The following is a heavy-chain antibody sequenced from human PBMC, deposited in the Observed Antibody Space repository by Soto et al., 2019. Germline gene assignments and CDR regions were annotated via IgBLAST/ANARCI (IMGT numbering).Heavy chain of an antibody. J-gene: IGHJ4*02. D-gene: IGHD3-9*01. CDR3: ARTGYDILTGYDFDY. V-gene: IGHV4-59*08. Sequence: SETPSLTSTVSGGSISSFYWSWIRQPPGKGLEWIGYIYYSGSTYYNPSLKSRVTISVDTSKNQFSLKLSSVTAADTAVYYCARTGYDILTGYDFDYWGQGTLVTVSS. CDR1: GGSISSFY. CDR2: IYYSGST.